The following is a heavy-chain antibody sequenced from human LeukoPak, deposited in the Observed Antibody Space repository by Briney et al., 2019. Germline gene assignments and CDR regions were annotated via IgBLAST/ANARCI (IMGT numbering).Heavy chain of an antibody. CDR3: AQTNRPPDGYSTGY. CDR2: ISASGGST. V-gene: IGHV3-23*01. D-gene: IGHD5-24*01. J-gene: IGHJ4*02. Sequence: GGSLRLSCAASGFTFSSYAMSWVRQAPKKGLEWVSVISASGGSTNYADSVKGRVTISRDNSKNTLYLQMNSLRAEDTAVYYCAQTNRPPDGYSTGYWGQGTLVTVSS. CDR1: GFTFSSYA.